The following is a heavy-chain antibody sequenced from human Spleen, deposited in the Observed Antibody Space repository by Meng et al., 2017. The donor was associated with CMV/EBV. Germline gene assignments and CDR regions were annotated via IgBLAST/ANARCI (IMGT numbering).Heavy chain of an antibody. Sequence: GESLKISCAASGFTFSSYAMHWVRQAPGKGLEWVAVISYDGSNKYYADSVKGRFTISRDNSKNTLYLQMNSLRAEETAVYYCAREPHLWGQGTLVTVSS. CDR2: ISYDGSNK. V-gene: IGHV3-30-3*01. J-gene: IGHJ5*02. CDR1: GFTFSSYA. CDR3: AREPHL.